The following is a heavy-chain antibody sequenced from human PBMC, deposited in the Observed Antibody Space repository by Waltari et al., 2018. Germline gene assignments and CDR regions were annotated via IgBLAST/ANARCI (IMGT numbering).Heavy chain of an antibody. J-gene: IGHJ4*02. D-gene: IGHD2-2*01. CDR2: IIPILGIA. CDR3: ARDPDIVVVPAAKDDY. Sequence: QVQLVQPGAEVKKPGSSVKVSCKASGGPFSSYTIRWVRQAPGQGLEWMGRIIPILGIANYAQKFQGRVTITADKSTSTAYMELSSLRSEDTAVYYCARDPDIVVVPAAKDDYWGQGTLVTVSS. V-gene: IGHV1-69*08. CDR1: GGPFSSYT.